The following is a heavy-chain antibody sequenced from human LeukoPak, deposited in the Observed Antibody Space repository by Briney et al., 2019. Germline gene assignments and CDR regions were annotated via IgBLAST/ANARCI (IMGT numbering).Heavy chain of an antibody. J-gene: IGHJ4*02. CDR2: ISYDGSNK. D-gene: IGHD6-13*01. CDR1: GFTFSSYA. CDR3: ARDPYSSSWYYFDY. Sequence: GGSLRLSCAASGFTFSSYAMHWVRQAPGKGLEWVAVISYDGSNKYYADSVKGRFTISRDNSKNTLYLQMNSLRSEDTAVYYCARDPYSSSWYYFDYWGQGTLDTVSS. V-gene: IGHV3-30-3*01.